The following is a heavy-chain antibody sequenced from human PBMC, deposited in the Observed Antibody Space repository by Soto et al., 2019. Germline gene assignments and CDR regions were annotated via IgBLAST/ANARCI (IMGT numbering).Heavy chain of an antibody. D-gene: IGHD3-22*01. Sequence: GGSLRLSCAASGFTFSSYAMSWVRQAPGKGLEWVSAISGSGGRTSYADSVKGRFTISRDNSKNTLYLQMNSLRAEDTAVYYCAKEQVAVITTQSDYWGQGTLVTVSS. CDR3: AKEQVAVITTQSDY. CDR2: ISGSGGRT. CDR1: GFTFSSYA. V-gene: IGHV3-23*01. J-gene: IGHJ4*02.